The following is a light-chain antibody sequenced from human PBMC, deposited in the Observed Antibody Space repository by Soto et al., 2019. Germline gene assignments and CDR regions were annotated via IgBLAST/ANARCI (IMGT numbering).Light chain of an antibody. V-gene: IGLV2-23*02. CDR3: FSYAGDSVYV. J-gene: IGLJ1*01. Sequence: VLTQPASVSGSPRQSITISCTGTNSDVGSYNLVSWFQQHPGKAPKLVIYEVTKRPSGVSDRFSGSKSGNTASLPISGLQAEDEADYYCFSYAGDSVYVFGTGTKVTVL. CDR1: NSDVGSYNL. CDR2: EVT.